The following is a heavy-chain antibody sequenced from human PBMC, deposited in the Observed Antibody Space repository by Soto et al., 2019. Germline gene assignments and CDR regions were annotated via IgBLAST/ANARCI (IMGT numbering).Heavy chain of an antibody. CDR1: GFTFSSYW. V-gene: IGHV3-7*05. CDR3: AREDILTGYAIDY. Sequence: EVQLVESGGGLVQPGGSLRLTCAASGFTFSSYWMSWVRQAPGKGLEWVANIKQDGSEKYYVDSVKGRFTISRDNAKNSLYLQMNSLRAEDTAVYYCAREDILTGYAIDYWGQGTLVTVSS. D-gene: IGHD3-9*01. CDR2: IKQDGSEK. J-gene: IGHJ4*02.